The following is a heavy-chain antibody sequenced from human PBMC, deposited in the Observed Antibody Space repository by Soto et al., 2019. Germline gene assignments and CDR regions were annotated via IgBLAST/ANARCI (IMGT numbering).Heavy chain of an antibody. CDR1: GYTFTSYA. CDR2: INAGNGNT. V-gene: IGHV1-3*01. CDR3: ARDAAAARGGFSWFDP. D-gene: IGHD6-13*01. Sequence: ASVKVSCTASGYTFTSYAMHWVRQAPGQRLEWMGWINAGNGNTKYSQKFQGRVTITRDTSASTAYMELSSLRSEDTAVYYCARDAAAARGGFSWFDPWGQGTLVTVSS. J-gene: IGHJ5*02.